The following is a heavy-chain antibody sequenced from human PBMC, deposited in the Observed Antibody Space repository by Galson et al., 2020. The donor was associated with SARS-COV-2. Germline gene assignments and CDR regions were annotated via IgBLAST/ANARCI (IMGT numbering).Heavy chain of an antibody. D-gene: IGHD3-22*01. V-gene: IGHV4-39*07. J-gene: IGHJ4*02. Sequence: SATLSLTCTVSGGSISSSSYYWGWIRQPPGKGLEWIGSIYYSGSTYYNPSLKSRVTISVDTSKNQFSLKLSSVTAADTAVYYCASDYYDSTMFDYWGQGTLVTVSS. CDR3: ASDYYDSTMFDY. CDR2: IYYSGST. CDR1: GGSISSSSYY.